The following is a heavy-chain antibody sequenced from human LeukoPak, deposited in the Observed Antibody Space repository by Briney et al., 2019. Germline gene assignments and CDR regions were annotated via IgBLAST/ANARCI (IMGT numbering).Heavy chain of an antibody. Sequence: GGSLRLSCAASGFTFSTYAMSWVRQTPGKGLEWVAAISGDNPGTYHANSVKGRFTISRDNSKNTLHLQMSGLRAEDTARYYCAKAPVGHCSGAFCYHFDSWGQGTLVTVSS. CDR1: GFTFSTYA. V-gene: IGHV3-23*01. J-gene: IGHJ4*02. CDR3: AKAPVGHCSGAFCYHFDS. D-gene: IGHD2-15*01. CDR2: ISGDNPGT.